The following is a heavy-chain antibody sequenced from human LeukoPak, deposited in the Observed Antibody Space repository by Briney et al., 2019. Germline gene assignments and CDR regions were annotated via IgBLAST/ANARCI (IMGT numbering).Heavy chain of an antibody. CDR3: ARNQRRLDY. CDR1: GLTFSNYA. J-gene: IGHJ4*02. D-gene: IGHD1-14*01. CDR2: IKQDGSEK. V-gene: IGHV3-7*01. Sequence: GGSLRLSCTASGLTFSNYATTWVRQAPGKGLELVANIKQDGSEKYYVDSVKGRFTISRDNAKNSLYLQMNSLRAEDTAVYYCARNQRRLDYWGQGTLVTVSS.